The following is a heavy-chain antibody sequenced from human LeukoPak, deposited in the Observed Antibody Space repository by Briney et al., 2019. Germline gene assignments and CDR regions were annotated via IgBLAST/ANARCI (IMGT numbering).Heavy chain of an antibody. CDR3: TKLKGWYGDGYFDD. D-gene: IGHD6-19*01. J-gene: IGHJ4*02. CDR1: GFTFSSNY. Sequence: GGSLRLSCAASGFTFSSNYMSWVRQPPGKGLEWVSVIYSGGTTFYADSVKGRFTISRDNSKNTLYLQMNSLRGDDTAVYYCTKLKGWYGDGYFDDWGKGIVVTVSS. CDR2: IYSGGTT. V-gene: IGHV3-53*01.